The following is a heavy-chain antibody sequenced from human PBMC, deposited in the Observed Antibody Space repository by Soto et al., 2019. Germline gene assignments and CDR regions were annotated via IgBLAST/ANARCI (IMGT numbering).Heavy chain of an antibody. Sequence: EVQMLESGGGLVQPGGSLRLSCTGSGFTFSSYGMSWVRQAPGKGLDWVSGISGVGPPTYYADSVRGRFTISLDNPKNALYLQMNSLRAEDTAVYYCAIRTYSTGWYYIDLWGRGTLVTVSA. J-gene: IGHJ4*02. CDR1: GFTFSSYG. CDR3: AIRTYSTGWYYIDL. CDR2: ISGVGPPT. V-gene: IGHV3-23*01. D-gene: IGHD6-25*01.